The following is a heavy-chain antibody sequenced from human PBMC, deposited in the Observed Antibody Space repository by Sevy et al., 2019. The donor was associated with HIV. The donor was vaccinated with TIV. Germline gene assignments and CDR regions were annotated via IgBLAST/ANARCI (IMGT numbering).Heavy chain of an antibody. CDR1: GFTFSSYA. CDR3: AKDRTQLWSLYYYYMDV. CDR2: ISGSGGST. V-gene: IGHV3-23*01. Sequence: GGSLRLSCAASGFTFSSYAMSWVRQAPGKGLEWVSAISGSGGSTYCADSVKGRFTISRDNSKNTLYLQMNSLRAEDTAVYYCAKDRTQLWSLYYYYMDVWGKGTTVTVSS. J-gene: IGHJ6*03. D-gene: IGHD5-18*01.